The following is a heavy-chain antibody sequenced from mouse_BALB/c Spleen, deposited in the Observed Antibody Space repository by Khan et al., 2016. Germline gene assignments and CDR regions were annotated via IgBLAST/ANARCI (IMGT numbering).Heavy chain of an antibody. CDR2: INPDSSKI. CDR1: GFDFSRYW. V-gene: IGHV4-1*02. CDR3: SRRRYYFSLDN. Sequence: EVKLLESGGGLVQPGGSLKLSCAASGFDFSRYWMSWVRQAPGKGLEWIGEINPDSSKINYTPSLKEKFIIYRDKAKNTLYLQLSKVRSEDTALYYFSRRRYYFSLDNWGQGTPVTVSS. D-gene: IGHD2-3*01. J-gene: IGHJ4*01.